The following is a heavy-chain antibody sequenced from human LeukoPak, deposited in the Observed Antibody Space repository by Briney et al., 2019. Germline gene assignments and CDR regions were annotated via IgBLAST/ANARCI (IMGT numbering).Heavy chain of an antibody. CDR1: GFRFSSYG. CDR3: STEMSSEHIF. D-gene: IGHD3-3*02. J-gene: IGHJ4*02. CDR2: IWNDVDNK. Sequence: PGGSLRLSCAASGFRFSSYGMHWVRQAPGKGLGWVAFIWNDVDNKYYADSVKVRFTISRDNSKNTLSLQMNSLSAEDTAVYYCSTEMSSEHIFWGQGNLVTVSS. V-gene: IGHV3-30*02.